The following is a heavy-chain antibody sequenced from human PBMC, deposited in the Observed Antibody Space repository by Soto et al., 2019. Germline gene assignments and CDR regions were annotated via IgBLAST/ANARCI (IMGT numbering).Heavy chain of an antibody. CDR1: GFTFSNYG. J-gene: IGHJ4*02. D-gene: IGHD6-13*01. V-gene: IGHV3-30*18. CDR2: ISYDGSNK. CDR3: AKDRRSSWSFDY. Sequence: GGSLRLSCAASGFTFSNYGMHWVRQAPGKGLEWVAIISYDGSNKNCAESVKGRFTISRDNSKNTVYLQMNSLRSEDTAVYYCAKDRRSSWSFDYWGQGALVTVSS.